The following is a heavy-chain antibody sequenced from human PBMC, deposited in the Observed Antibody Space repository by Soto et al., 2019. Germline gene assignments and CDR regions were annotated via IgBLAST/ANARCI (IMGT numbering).Heavy chain of an antibody. D-gene: IGHD2-8*01. J-gene: IGHJ6*03. Sequence: ASVKVSCKASGYTFTSYDINWVRQATGQGLEWMGWMNPNSGNTGYAQKFQGRVTMTRNTSISTAYMELSSLRSEDTAVYYCARGRLYANYYYYYMGVWGKGTTVTVSS. CDR1: GYTFTSYD. V-gene: IGHV1-8*01. CDR2: MNPNSGNT. CDR3: ARGRLYANYYYYYMGV.